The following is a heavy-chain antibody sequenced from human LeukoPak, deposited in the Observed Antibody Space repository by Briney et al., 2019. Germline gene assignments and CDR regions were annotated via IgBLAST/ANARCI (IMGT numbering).Heavy chain of an antibody. CDR1: GGSISSGDYY. D-gene: IGHD4-11*01. CDR3: AREEMTTVTFDY. J-gene: IGHJ4*02. V-gene: IGHV4-30-4*01. CDR2: IYYSGST. Sequence: PSETLSLTCTVSGGSISSGDYYWSWIRQPPGKGLEWIGYIYYSGSTYYNPSLKSRVTISVDTSKNQFSLKLSSVTAADTAVYYCAREEMTTVTFDYWGRGTLVTVSS.